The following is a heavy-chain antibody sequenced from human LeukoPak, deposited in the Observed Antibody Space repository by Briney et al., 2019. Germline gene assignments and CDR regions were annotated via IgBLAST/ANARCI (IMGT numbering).Heavy chain of an antibody. D-gene: IGHD2/OR15-2a*01. CDR3: VRIPNSATFPHWFDP. Sequence: PGGSLRLSFATSGFTFSTYTMNSVRQAPGKGLEWVSSIGTSSSSIYYADSVRGRFPISSDNARNSLYLQMNSLRAEDTAVYYCVRIPNSATFPHWFDPWGQGTLVTVSS. CDR2: IGTSSSSI. CDR1: GFTFSTYT. J-gene: IGHJ5*02. V-gene: IGHV3-21*01.